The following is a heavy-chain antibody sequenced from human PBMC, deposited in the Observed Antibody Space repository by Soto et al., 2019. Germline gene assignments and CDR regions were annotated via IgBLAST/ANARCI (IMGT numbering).Heavy chain of an antibody. CDR3: ARIAASGRGWDV. Sequence: EVQLVESGGGLVQPGGSLRLSCVDSGFTFSSYWMSWVRQAPVKGLEWVGNIKQDGSEENYVDSVKGRFTISRDNAKNSMYLQRNSLRVEDTAVYYGARIAASGRGWDVWGQGTTVVVSS. CDR2: IKQDGSEE. CDR1: GFTFSSYW. V-gene: IGHV3-7*01. J-gene: IGHJ6*02. D-gene: IGHD6-13*01.